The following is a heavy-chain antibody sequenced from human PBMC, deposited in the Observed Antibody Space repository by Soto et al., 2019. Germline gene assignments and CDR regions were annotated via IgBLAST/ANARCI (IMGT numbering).Heavy chain of an antibody. Sequence: PGEPLKISCKCSGYSITSYRIFCLRKMPGKGQERIGIIYPGDPDTRYSPSFQGQVTISAAKSISTAYLQWSSLKASDTAMYYCARRNYDSSGYYWFDYWGQGTLVTVSA. D-gene: IGHD3-22*01. CDR2: IYPGDPDT. CDR1: GYSITSYR. CDR3: ARRNYDSSGYYWFDY. V-gene: IGHV5-51*01. J-gene: IGHJ4*02.